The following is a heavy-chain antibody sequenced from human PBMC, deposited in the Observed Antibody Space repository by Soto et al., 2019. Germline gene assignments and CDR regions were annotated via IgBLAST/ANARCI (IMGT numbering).Heavy chain of an antibody. V-gene: IGHV1-18*01. D-gene: IGHD4-17*01. CDR3: ARTGSSDYVPPLDY. Sequence: QVQLVQSGAEVKKPGASVKVSCKASGYTFTNYGISWVRQAPGQGLEWMGTISAYNGNTNYAQNLQGRVTMTTDTSTRTAYMDLRSLTSDDTAVYYCARTGSSDYVPPLDYWGQGTLVTVSS. CDR1: GYTFTNYG. J-gene: IGHJ4*02. CDR2: ISAYNGNT.